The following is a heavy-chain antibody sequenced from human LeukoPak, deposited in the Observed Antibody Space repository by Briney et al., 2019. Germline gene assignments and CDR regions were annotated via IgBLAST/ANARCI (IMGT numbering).Heavy chain of an antibody. CDR3: ARARDYDSSGYYGSRYYFDY. D-gene: IGHD3-22*01. V-gene: IGHV4-4*07. CDR1: GGSISSYY. Sequence: SETLSLTCTVSGGSISSYYWSWIRQPAGKGLEWIGRIYTSGSTNYNPSLKSRVTMSVDTSKNQFSLKLSSVTAADTAVYYCARARDYDSSGYYGSRYYFDYWGQGTLVTVSS. J-gene: IGHJ4*02. CDR2: IYTSGST.